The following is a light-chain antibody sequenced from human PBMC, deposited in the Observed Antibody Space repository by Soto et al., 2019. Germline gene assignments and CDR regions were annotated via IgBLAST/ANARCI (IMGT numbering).Light chain of an antibody. J-gene: IGLJ2*01. CDR1: SSDVGGYNY. Sequence: QSALTQPPSASGSPGQSVTISCTGTSSDVGGYNYVSWYQQHPGKAPKLMIYEVSKRPSGVPDRFSGSKSGNTASLTVSGLQAEDEADYYFSSHAGSNNLGVFGGGTKVTVL. CDR3: SSHAGSNNLGV. V-gene: IGLV2-8*01. CDR2: EVS.